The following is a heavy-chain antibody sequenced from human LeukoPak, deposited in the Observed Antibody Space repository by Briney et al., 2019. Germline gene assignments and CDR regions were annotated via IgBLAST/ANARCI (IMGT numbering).Heavy chain of an antibody. D-gene: IGHD6-19*01. CDR2: INHSGST. V-gene: IGHV4-34*01. J-gene: IGHJ5*02. CDR1: AESLSDYY. Sequence: TSETLSLTCAVYAESLSDYYWSWIRQPPGKGLEWIGEINHSGSTNYNRSLKGRVTISVDKSKNQFPLKLSSVTAADTAVYYCAREAVAGTYPPNWFDPWGQGTLVTVSS. CDR3: AREAVAGTYPPNWFDP.